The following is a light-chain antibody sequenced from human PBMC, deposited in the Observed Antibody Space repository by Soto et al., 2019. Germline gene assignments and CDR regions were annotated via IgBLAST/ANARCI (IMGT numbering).Light chain of an antibody. J-gene: IGLJ1*01. CDR3: HSYTSSSTYV. V-gene: IGLV2-14*03. CDR2: DVT. Sequence: QSALTQPASVSGSPGQSNTISCTGTSSDVGGFNYVSWYQQHPGKAPKLMIYDVTNRPSGVSYRFSGSKSGNTASLTISGLQAEDEADYYCHSYTSSSTYVFGTGTKLTVL. CDR1: SSDVGGFNY.